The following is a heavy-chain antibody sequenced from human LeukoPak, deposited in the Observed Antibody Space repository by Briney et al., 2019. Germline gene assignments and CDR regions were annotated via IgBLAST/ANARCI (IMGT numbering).Heavy chain of an antibody. CDR3: ARDGFGELRWFDP. J-gene: IGHJ5*02. V-gene: IGHV1-69*06. Sequence: GASVKVSCKASGGTFSSYAISWVRQAPGQGLEWMGGIIPIFGTANYAQKFQGRVTITADKSTSTAYMELSSLRSEDTAVYYCARDGFGELRWFDPWGQGTLVTVSS. CDR1: GGTFSSYA. CDR2: IIPIFGTA. D-gene: IGHD3-10*01.